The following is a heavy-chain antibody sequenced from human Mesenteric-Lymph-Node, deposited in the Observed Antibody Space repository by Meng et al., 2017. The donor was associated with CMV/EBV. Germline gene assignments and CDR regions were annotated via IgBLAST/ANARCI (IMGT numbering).Heavy chain of an antibody. Sequence: GESLKISCAASAFALSAYNMNCVHQAPGKGLEWVSSITSSCSRSIYYAESMKGRFTISRDNSKNTLYLQMNSLRAEDTAVYYCAKGVGSSGWYFYFDYWGQGTLVTVSS. CDR2: ITSSCSRSI. J-gene: IGHJ4*02. CDR1: AFALSAYN. CDR3: AKGVGSSGWYFYFDY. D-gene: IGHD6-19*01. V-gene: IGHV3-21*04.